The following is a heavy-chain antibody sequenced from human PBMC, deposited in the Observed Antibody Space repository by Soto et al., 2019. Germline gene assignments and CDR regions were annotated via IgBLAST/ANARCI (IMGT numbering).Heavy chain of an antibody. CDR1: GFTFSSYG. D-gene: IGHD6-19*01. V-gene: IGHV3-33*01. J-gene: IGHJ4*02. CDR3: ARDESGSGWMQDY. Sequence: QVQLVESGGGVVQPGRSLRLSCAASGFTFSSYGMHWVRQAPGKGLEWVAVIWYDGSNKYYADSVKGRFTISRDNSKNTLYLQMNSLGAEDTAVDYCARDESGSGWMQDYWGQGTLVTDSS. CDR2: IWYDGSNK.